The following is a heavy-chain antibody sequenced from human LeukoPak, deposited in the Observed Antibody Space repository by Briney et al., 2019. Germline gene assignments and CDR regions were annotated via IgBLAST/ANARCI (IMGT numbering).Heavy chain of an antibody. D-gene: IGHD3-10*01. CDR1: GGSIGSSSYY. J-gene: IGHJ5*02. CDR2: IYYSGST. Sequence: SETLSLTCTVSGGSIGSSSYYWGWIRQPPGKGLEWIGNIYYSGSTYFNPSLKSRVTISVDTSKNQFSLKLSSVTAADTAVYYCARDTTTPMVRGNNWFDPWGQGTLVTVSS. CDR3: ARDTTTPMVRGNNWFDP. V-gene: IGHV4-39*07.